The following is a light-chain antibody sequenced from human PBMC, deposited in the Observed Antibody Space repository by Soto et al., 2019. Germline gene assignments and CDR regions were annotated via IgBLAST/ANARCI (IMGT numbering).Light chain of an antibody. CDR3: QQRDNWPWT. V-gene: IGKV3-11*01. CDR1: QSVRSN. CDR2: DAS. Sequence: ETVLTLSPATLSLSPGERATLSCRASQSVRSNLAWYQHKPGQAPRLLIYDASNRATGIPGRFSGSGSGTDFTLTISNLEPEDFAVYYCQQRDNWPWTFGQGAKVEIK. J-gene: IGKJ1*01.